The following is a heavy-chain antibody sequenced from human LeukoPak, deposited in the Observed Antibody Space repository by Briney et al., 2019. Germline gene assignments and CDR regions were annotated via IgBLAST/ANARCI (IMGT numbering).Heavy chain of an antibody. CDR2: IRSKANSYAT. CDR3: TRLMESTYDSSGYDY. Sequence: GGSLRLSCAASGFTFSGSAMHWVRQASGKGLEWVGRIRSKANSYATAYAASVKGRFTLSRDDSKNTAYLQMNSLKTEDTAVYYCTRLMESTYDSSGYDYRGQGTLVTVSS. V-gene: IGHV3-73*01. CDR1: GFTFSGSA. D-gene: IGHD3-22*01. J-gene: IGHJ4*02.